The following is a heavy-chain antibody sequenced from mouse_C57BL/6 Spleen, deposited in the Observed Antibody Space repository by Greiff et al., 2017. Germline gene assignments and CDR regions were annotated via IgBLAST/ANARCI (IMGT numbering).Heavy chain of an antibody. V-gene: IGHV5-17*01. CDR1: GFTFSDYG. CDR2: ISSGSSTI. Sequence: DVHLVESGGGLVKPGGSLKLSCAASGFTFSDYGMHWVRQAPEKGLEWVAYISSGSSTIYYADTVTGRFTISSDNAKNTLFLQMTSLRSEDTAMYYCARTGYGSFWYFDVWGTGTTVTVSS. J-gene: IGHJ1*03. CDR3: ARTGYGSFWYFDV. D-gene: IGHD1-1*01.